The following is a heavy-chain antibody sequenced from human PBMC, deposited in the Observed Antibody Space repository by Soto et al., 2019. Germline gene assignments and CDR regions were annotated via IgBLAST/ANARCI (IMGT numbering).Heavy chain of an antibody. Sequence: QVQLVQSGAEVKKPGSSVKVSCMASGGTFNSYGFNWVRQAPGHGLEWLGGIIPALARPNYAQNFQGRVTITADDSTSTAYMELSSLTYDDTAIYYCARGATQYCSGDCYFDFWGQGSLVTVSS. V-gene: IGHV1-69*01. CDR2: IIPALARP. D-gene: IGHD2-21*02. CDR1: GGTFNSYG. CDR3: ARGATQYCSGDCYFDF. J-gene: IGHJ4*02.